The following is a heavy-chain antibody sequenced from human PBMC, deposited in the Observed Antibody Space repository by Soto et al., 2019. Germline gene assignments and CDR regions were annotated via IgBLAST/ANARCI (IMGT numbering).Heavy chain of an antibody. D-gene: IGHD4-17*01. J-gene: IGHJ6*02. CDR3: ARDGDYQGFYYYYGMDV. V-gene: IGHV4-59*01. CDR2: IYYSGTT. CDR1: GGSISNYY. Sequence: PSETLSLTCTVSGGSISNYYWSWIRQPPGKGLEWIGYIYYSGTTNYNPSLKSRVTISVDTSRNQFSLELSSVTAADTAVYYCARDGDYQGFYYYYGMDVWGQGTTV.